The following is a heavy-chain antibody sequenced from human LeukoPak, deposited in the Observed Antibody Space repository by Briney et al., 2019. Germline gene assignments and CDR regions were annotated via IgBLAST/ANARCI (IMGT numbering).Heavy chain of an antibody. CDR3: ARGGYQLLWY. CDR1: GFTFSTYW. Sequence: GGSLRLSCAASGFTFSTYWMSWVRQAPGTGLEWVASIKQDGSEKSYVDSEKGRFTISRDNAKNSLYLQMNILRAEDTAVYYCARGGYQLLWYWGQGTLVTVSS. J-gene: IGHJ4*02. CDR2: IKQDGSEK. D-gene: IGHD2-2*01. V-gene: IGHV3-7*04.